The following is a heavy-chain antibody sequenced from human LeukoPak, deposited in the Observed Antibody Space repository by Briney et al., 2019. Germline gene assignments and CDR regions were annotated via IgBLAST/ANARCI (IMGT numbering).Heavy chain of an antibody. Sequence: GGSLRLSCAASGFTFSTYAMHWVRQAPGKGLEWVAIISDDGSRTYYSNSVNWRFTITSDNSRNTLYLQMNSLRPEDTAVYYCARGNGPGSFLIDYWGQGTLVTVSS. CDR1: GFTFSTYA. J-gene: IGHJ4*02. V-gene: IGHV3-30-3*01. D-gene: IGHD3-10*01. CDR2: ISDDGSRT. CDR3: ARGNGPGSFLIDY.